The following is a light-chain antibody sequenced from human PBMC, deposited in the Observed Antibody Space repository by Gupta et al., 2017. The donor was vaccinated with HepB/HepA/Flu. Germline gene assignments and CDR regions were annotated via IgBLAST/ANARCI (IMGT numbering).Light chain of an antibody. V-gene: IGKV1-5*03. CDR2: MAS. CDR1: QDVDRW. Sequence: DIQMTQSPSTLSASVGDRVTITCRASQDVDRWVAWYQQKPGKAPRVLIFMASVLLNGVPSRFTATGSGTEFTFTISSLQPDDFATYYCQQYNGNVLTFGQGTRVDTK. CDR3: QQYNGNVLT. J-gene: IGKJ1*01.